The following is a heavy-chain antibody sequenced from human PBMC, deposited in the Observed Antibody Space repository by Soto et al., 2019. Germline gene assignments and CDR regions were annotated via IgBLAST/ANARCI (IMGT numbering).Heavy chain of an antibody. D-gene: IGHD4-17*01. CDR1: GGSISSSSYY. Sequence: LSLTCTVSGGSISSSSYYWGWIRQPPGKGLEWIGSIYYSGSTYYNPSLKSRVTISVDTSKNQFSLKLSSVTAADTAVYYCARQEVTTFGYFDYWGQGTLVTVSS. J-gene: IGHJ4*02. CDR3: ARQEVTTFGYFDY. CDR2: IYYSGST. V-gene: IGHV4-39*01.